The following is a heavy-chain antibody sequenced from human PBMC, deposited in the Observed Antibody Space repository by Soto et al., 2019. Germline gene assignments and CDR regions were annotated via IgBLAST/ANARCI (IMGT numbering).Heavy chain of an antibody. D-gene: IGHD5-18*01. CDR2: NSGSGVST. CDR3: AKVRGIQLRNWFDP. Sequence: PGASLRLSCAASGFTFSSYAMSCVSQAPGKGLEWFSANSGSGVSTYYADSVKGRFTISRDNSKTTLYLQMNSLRAEDTAVYYCAKVRGIQLRNWFDPWGQGTLVTVSS. CDR1: GFTFSSYA. V-gene: IGHV3-23*01. J-gene: IGHJ5*02.